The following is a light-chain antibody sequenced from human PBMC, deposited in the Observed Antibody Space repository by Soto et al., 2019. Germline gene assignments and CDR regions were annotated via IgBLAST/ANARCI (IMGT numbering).Light chain of an antibody. CDR2: EVS. V-gene: IGLV2-8*01. Sequence: QSVLTQPPSASGSPGQSVTISCTGTSSDVGGYNYVSWYQQHPGKAPKLMIYEVSKRPSGVPGRFSGSKSGNTASLTVSGLQAEDEADYYCNSYAGSNNPFVFGTGTKVTVL. CDR1: SSDVGGYNY. CDR3: NSYAGSNNPFV. J-gene: IGLJ1*01.